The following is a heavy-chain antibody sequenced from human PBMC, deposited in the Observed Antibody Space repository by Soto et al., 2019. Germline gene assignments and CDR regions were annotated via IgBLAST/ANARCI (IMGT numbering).Heavy chain of an antibody. Sequence: QVQLVQSGDEEKEPGASVRVSCKAFGYTFTAYNIHWLRQAPGQGLEWMGWINAGNGNTRSSRKFQGRVIITRDTSATTAYLEVDSLRSEDTAIYYCARVAPSGGSVPRFDPWGQGTLLTVSS. CDR3: ARVAPSGGSVPRFDP. J-gene: IGHJ5*02. D-gene: IGHD3-10*01. CDR1: GYTFTAYN. V-gene: IGHV1-3*05. CDR2: INAGNGNT.